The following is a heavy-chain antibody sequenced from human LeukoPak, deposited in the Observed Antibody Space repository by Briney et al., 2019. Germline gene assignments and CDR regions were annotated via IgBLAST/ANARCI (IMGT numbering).Heavy chain of an antibody. CDR2: IRYDGSNK. CDR3: ARDPNFYGDYDFQH. D-gene: IGHD4-17*01. V-gene: IGHV3-30*02. CDR1: GFTFSSYG. J-gene: IGHJ1*01. Sequence: PGGSLRLSCAASGFTFSSYGMHWVRQAPGKGLEWVAFIRYDGSNKYYADSVKGRFTISRDNSKNTLYLQMNSLRADDTAVYYCARDPNFYGDYDFQHWGQGTLVTVSS.